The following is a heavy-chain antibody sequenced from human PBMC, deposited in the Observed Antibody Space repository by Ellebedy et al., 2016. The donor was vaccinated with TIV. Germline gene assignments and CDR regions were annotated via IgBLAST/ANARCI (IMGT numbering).Heavy chain of an antibody. J-gene: IGHJ3*02. Sequence: KVSXXGSGYSFTSYWIGWVRQMPGKGLEWMGIIYPGDSDTRYSPSFQGQVTISADKSISTAYLQWSSLKASDTAMYYCARPIVGATYDIDAFDIWGQGTMVTVSS. CDR3: ARPIVGATYDIDAFDI. CDR1: GYSFTSYW. V-gene: IGHV5-51*01. CDR2: IYPGDSDT. D-gene: IGHD1-26*01.